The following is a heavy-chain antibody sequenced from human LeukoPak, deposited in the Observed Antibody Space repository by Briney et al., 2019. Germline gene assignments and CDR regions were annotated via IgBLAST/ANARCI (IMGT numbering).Heavy chain of an antibody. V-gene: IGHV3-11*04. CDR1: GFTFSDYY. CDR3: ARARAELLWFGELYRFDP. J-gene: IGHJ5*02. CDR2: ISSSGSTI. Sequence: GGSLRLSCAASGFTFSDYYMSWIRQAPGKGLEWVSYISSSGSTIYYADSVKGRFTISRDNAKNSLYLEMNTLRAEDTAVYYCARARAELLWFGELYRFDPWGQGTLVTVSS. D-gene: IGHD3-10*01.